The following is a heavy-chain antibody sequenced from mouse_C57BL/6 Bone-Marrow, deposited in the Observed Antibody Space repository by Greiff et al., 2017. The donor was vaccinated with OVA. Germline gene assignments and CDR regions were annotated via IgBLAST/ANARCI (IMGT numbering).Heavy chain of an antibody. V-gene: IGHV5-9-1*02. CDR1: GFTFSSYA. Sequence: EVKLVESGAGLVKPGGSLKLSCAASGFTFSSYAMSWVRQTPEKRLEWVAYISSGGDYIYYADTVKGRFTISRDNARNTLYLQMSSLKSEDTAMYYCTRARDYYAMVYWGQGTSVTVSS. CDR3: TRARDYYAMVY. CDR2: ISSGGDYI. J-gene: IGHJ4*01.